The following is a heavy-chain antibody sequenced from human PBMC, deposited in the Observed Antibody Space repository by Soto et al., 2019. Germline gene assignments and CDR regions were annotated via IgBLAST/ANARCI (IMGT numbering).Heavy chain of an antibody. CDR3: ATALGCRSTSCTLDY. J-gene: IGHJ4*02. CDR2: IIPVSGAA. CDR1: GGTFGSYA. D-gene: IGHD2-2*01. V-gene: IGHV1-69*01. Sequence: SVKVSCKASGGTFGSYAFSRVRQAPGQGPEWMGGIIPVSGAAHYAQKFQGRVTITADESTSTAYMELSSLSSQDTAVYYCATALGCRSTSCTLDYWGQGTRVTVSS.